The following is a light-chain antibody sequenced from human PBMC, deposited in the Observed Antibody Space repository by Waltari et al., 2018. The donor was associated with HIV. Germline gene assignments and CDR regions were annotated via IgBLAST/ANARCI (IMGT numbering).Light chain of an antibody. Sequence: QSVLTQPPSVSAAPGQKVTISCSGSSSNIGKNYVSWYQHLPGTAPKLLIYDNNKRPAGIPDRFSGSTSGTSATLGITGLQTGDEADYYCGTWDTSLSAGVFGGGTGLTVL. CDR3: GTWDTSLSAGV. CDR1: SSNIGKNY. J-gene: IGLJ3*02. V-gene: IGLV1-51*01. CDR2: DNN.